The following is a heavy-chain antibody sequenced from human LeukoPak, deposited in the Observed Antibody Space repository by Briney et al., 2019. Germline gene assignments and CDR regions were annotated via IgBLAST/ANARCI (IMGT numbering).Heavy chain of an antibody. D-gene: IGHD2-15*01. Sequence: SETLSLTCTVSGASISSISYFRGWTRQPPGKGLEWIGSIYYSGSTYYNSSLKSRVTISVDTSKNQFSLRLNSVTAADTAVYYCAREVFCSGGTCYRSDNWGQGTLVTVSS. CDR2: IYYSGST. V-gene: IGHV4-39*02. J-gene: IGHJ4*02. CDR3: AREVFCSGGTCYRSDN. CDR1: GASISSISYF.